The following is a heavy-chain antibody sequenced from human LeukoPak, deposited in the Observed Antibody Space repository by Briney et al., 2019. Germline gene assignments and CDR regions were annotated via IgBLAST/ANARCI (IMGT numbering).Heavy chain of an antibody. Sequence: GGSLRLSCAASGFTFSSYSMNWVRQAPGKGLEWVSSISSGSSYIYYADSVKGRFTISRDNAKNSLYLQMNSLRAEDTAVYYCASDPGLYCSSTSCYPYWGQGTLVTVSS. CDR1: GFTFSSYS. CDR2: ISSGSSYI. D-gene: IGHD2-2*01. J-gene: IGHJ4*02. CDR3: ASDPGLYCSSTSCYPY. V-gene: IGHV3-21*01.